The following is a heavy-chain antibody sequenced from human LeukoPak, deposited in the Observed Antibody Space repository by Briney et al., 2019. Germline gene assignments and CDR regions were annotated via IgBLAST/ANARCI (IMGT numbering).Heavy chain of an antibody. CDR1: GFTFSSYA. CDR3: ARGGYSYGPHYFDY. J-gene: IGHJ4*02. V-gene: IGHV3-30*04. Sequence: GGSLRVSCAASGFTFSSYAMHWVRQALGKGLEWVAVISYDGSNKYYADSVKGRFTISRDNSKNTLYLQMNSLRAEDTAVYYCARGGYSYGPHYFDYWGQGTLVTVSS. D-gene: IGHD5-18*01. CDR2: ISYDGSNK.